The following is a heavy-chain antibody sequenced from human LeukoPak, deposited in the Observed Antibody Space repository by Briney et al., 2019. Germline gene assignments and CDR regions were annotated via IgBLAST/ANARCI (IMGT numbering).Heavy chain of an antibody. Sequence: GGSLRLSCAASGFTFSSYSMNWVRQAPGKGLEWVSYISSSSSTIYYADSVKGRFTISRDNAKNSLYLQMNSLRAEDTAAYYCANVLEDYYDSSPLGYWGQGTLVTVSS. CDR1: GFTFSSYS. V-gene: IGHV3-48*01. D-gene: IGHD3-22*01. J-gene: IGHJ4*02. CDR3: ANVLEDYYDSSPLGY. CDR2: ISSSSSTI.